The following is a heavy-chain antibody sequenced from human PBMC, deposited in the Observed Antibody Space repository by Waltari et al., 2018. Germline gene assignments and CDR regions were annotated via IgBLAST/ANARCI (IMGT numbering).Heavy chain of an antibody. CDR3: ARDYPNRPLDAFDI. J-gene: IGHJ3*02. Sequence: EVQLVESGGGLVKPGGSLRLSCAASGFTFSSYSMNWVHQAPGKGLEWVSSISSSSSYIYYADSVKGRFTISRDNAKNSLYLQMNSLRAEDTAVYYCARDYPNRPLDAFDIWGQGTMVTVSS. V-gene: IGHV3-21*01. CDR2: ISSSSSYI. CDR1: GFTFSSYS.